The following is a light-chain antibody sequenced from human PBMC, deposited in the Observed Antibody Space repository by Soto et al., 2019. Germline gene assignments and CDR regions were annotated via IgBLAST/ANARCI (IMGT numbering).Light chain of an antibody. CDR1: SDDVGGYNY. Sequence: QSALTQPASVSGSPGQSITISCTGTSDDVGGYNYVSWYQHHPGKAPKLMIYEVSNRPSGVSNRFSGSKSGNTASLTISGLQAEDEADYYCSSYTSSSTRVFGGGTKLTVL. CDR2: EVS. CDR3: SSYTSSSTRV. V-gene: IGLV2-14*01. J-gene: IGLJ2*01.